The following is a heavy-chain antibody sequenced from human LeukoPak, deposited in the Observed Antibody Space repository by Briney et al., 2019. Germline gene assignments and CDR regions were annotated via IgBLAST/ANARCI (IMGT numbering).Heavy chain of an antibody. J-gene: IGHJ3*02. Sequence: GESLRLSCAASGFTFSSYWMHWVRQGPGKGLVWVSRIYSDGSRTTYADSVKGRFTISGDNAKNTLYLQMNSLRAEDTAVYYCARSVRVGALEIGGHGKMGTVSS. CDR2: IYSDGSRT. CDR1: GFTFSSYW. V-gene: IGHV3-74*01. D-gene: IGHD1-26*01. CDR3: ARSVRVGALEI.